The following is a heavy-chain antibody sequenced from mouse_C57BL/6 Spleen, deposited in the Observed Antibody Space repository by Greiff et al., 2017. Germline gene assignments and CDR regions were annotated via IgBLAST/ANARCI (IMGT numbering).Heavy chain of an antibody. CDR2: IDPSDSYT. V-gene: IGHV1-69*01. Sequence: QVQLQQPGAELVMPGASVKLSCKASGYTFTSYWMHWVKQRPGQGLAWIGEIDPSDSYTNYNQKFKGKSTLTVDKSSSTAYMQLSSLTSEDAAVYYCARGGTTVVATVDYWGQGTTLTVSS. CDR3: ARGGTTVVATVDY. CDR1: GYTFTSYW. D-gene: IGHD1-1*01. J-gene: IGHJ2*01.